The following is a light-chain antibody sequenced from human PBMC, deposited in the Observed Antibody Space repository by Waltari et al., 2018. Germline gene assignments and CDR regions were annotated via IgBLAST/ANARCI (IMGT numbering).Light chain of an antibody. CDR3: QQSYGTPYT. V-gene: IGKV1-39*01. Sequence: DIQVTQSPSSLSASVGDRVTITCRASRSIGPYINWYQQRPGQAPKLLIYVASNLQSGVPSRFSGYGSGTDFTLIISSLQPEDLGTYFCQQSYGTPYTFGQGTKVQLK. J-gene: IGKJ2*01. CDR2: VAS. CDR1: RSIGPY.